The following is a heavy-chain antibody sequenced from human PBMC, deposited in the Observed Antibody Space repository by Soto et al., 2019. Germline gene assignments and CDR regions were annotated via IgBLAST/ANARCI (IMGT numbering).Heavy chain of an antibody. J-gene: IGHJ6*02. D-gene: IGHD3-10*01. CDR3: AIGGGQIYYKGLDV. V-gene: IGHV3-11*01. CDR1: GLFFSDYY. CDR2: ISGTGDTK. Sequence: GGSLRLSCAASGLFFSDYYLSWIRQAPGKALECVAYISGTGDTKYYADSVTGRFTISRDNPKNSLYLQMNSLRPEDATVYYCAIGGGQIYYKGLDVWGQGTTVTVSS.